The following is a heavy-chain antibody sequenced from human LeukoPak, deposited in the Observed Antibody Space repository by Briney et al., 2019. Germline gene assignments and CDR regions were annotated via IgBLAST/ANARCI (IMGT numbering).Heavy chain of an antibody. CDR3: ARLAGTGYFDY. D-gene: IGHD6-19*01. J-gene: IGHJ4*02. V-gene: IGHV1-69*02. CDR2: IIPILGIA. Sequence: ASVKVSCKASGGTFSSYTISWVRQAPGQGLEWMGRIIPILGIADYAQKFQGRVTITADKSTSTAYMELSSLRSEDTAVYYCARLAGTGYFDYWGQGTLVTVSS. CDR1: GGTFSSYT.